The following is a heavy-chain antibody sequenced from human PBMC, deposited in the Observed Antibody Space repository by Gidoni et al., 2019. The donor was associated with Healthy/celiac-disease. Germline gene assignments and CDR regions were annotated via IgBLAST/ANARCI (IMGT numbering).Heavy chain of an antibody. CDR3: AKVSGWYSAFDI. CDR2: ISGSGGST. D-gene: IGHD6-19*01. J-gene: IGHJ3*02. CDR1: GCPFSSYA. Sequence: EVQLLESGGGLVQTGGARRLACADSGCPFSSYAMSWVRTAPGKGLEWVSAISGSGGSTYYADSVKGRFTISRDNSKNTLYLQMNSLRAEDTAVYYCAKVSGWYSAFDIWGQGTMVTVSS. V-gene: IGHV3-23*01.